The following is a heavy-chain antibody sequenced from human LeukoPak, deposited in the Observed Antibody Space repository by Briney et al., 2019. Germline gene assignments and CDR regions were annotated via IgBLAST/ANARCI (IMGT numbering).Heavy chain of an antibody. Sequence: PGGSLRLSCAASGFTFSSYWMHWVRHAPGKGLVWVSRINTDGSSTSYADSVKGRFTISRDNAKNTLYLQMNSLRAEDTAVYYCAMGSPDEPLDYWGQGTLVTVSS. CDR1: GFTFSSYW. J-gene: IGHJ4*02. CDR3: AMGSPDEPLDY. CDR2: INTDGSST. V-gene: IGHV3-74*01. D-gene: IGHD1-26*01.